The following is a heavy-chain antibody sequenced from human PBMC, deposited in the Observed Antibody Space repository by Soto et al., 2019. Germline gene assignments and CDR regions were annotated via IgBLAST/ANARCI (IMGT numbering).Heavy chain of an antibody. CDR1: GFTFSSYA. D-gene: IGHD6-13*01. CDR2: ISGSGGST. V-gene: IGHV3-23*01. Sequence: GGSLRLSCAASGFTFSSYAMSWVRQAPGKGLEWVSAISGSGGSTYYADSVKGRFTISRDNSKNTLYLQMNSLRAEDTAVYYCVKAHSSSFSFYYYYGMDVWGQGTTVTVSS. J-gene: IGHJ6*02. CDR3: VKAHSSSFSFYYYYGMDV.